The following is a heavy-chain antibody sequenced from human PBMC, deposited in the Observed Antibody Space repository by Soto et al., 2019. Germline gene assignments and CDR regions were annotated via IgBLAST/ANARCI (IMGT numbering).Heavy chain of an antibody. Sequence: PVVSRRISCSAAEEKCMSSGSAWMRQIPGKGLEWMGIIFPSDSDTRYSPSFQGQVTISADRSTSTVFLQWASLKASDTAVYFCARKEKSGYLNWFDPWGQGTLVTVSS. J-gene: IGHJ5*02. V-gene: IGHV5-51*01. D-gene: IGHD3-22*01. CDR2: IFPSDSDT. CDR1: EEKCMSSG. CDR3: ARKEKSGYLNWFDP.